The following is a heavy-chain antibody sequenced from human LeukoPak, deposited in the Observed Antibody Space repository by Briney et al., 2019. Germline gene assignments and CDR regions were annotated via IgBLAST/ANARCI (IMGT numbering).Heavy chain of an antibody. J-gene: IGHJ4*02. CDR3: AREVWSSEFDY. Sequence: GGSLRLSCAASGFIFRSDSMNWVRQAPGKGLEWVSSISSSSGYRYYADSVKGRFTISRDNAKNSLYLQMNSLRAEDTAVYYCAREVWSSEFDYWGQGTLVTVSS. CDR2: ISSSSGYR. V-gene: IGHV3-21*01. CDR1: GFIFRSDS. D-gene: IGHD3-10*01.